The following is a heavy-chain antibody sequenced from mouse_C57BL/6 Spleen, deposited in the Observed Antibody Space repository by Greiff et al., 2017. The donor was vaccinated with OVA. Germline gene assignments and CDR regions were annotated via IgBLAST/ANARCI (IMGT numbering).Heavy chain of an antibody. Sequence: QVQLKQSGAELVKPGASVKLSCKASGYTFTEYTIHWVKQRSGQGLEWIGWFYPGSGSIKYNEKFKDKATLTADKSSSTVSMELSRLTSDDSAVSFCAIHEGAYYSNPWFAYWGQGTLVTVSA. V-gene: IGHV1-62-2*01. CDR3: AIHEGAYYSNPWFAY. D-gene: IGHD2-5*01. J-gene: IGHJ3*01. CDR1: GYTFTEYT. CDR2: FYPGSGSI.